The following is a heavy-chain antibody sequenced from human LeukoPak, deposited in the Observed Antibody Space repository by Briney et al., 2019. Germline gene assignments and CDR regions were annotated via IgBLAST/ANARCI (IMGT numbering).Heavy chain of an antibody. D-gene: IGHD3-9*01. CDR2: IYYSGST. Sequence: PSETLSLTCTVSGGSISSYYWSWIRQPPGKGLEWIGYIYYSGSTNYNPSLESRVTISVDTSKNQFSLKLSSVTAADTAVYYCARILTGYGSSYYYYGMDVWGQGTTVTVSS. V-gene: IGHV4-59*08. CDR3: ARILTGYGSSYYYYGMDV. CDR1: GGSISSYY. J-gene: IGHJ6*02.